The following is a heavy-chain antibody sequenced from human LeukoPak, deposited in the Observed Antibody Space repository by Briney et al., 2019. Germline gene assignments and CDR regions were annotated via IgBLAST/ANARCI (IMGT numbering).Heavy chain of an antibody. V-gene: IGHV3-33*06. CDR2: IWYDGSNK. D-gene: IGHD6-25*01. Sequence: GGSLRLSYAASGFTFSSYGMHWVRQAPGKGLEWVAVIWYDGSNKYYADSVKGRFTISRDNSKNTLYLQMNSLRAEDTAVYYCAKDAAKYSSVAYYFDYWGQGTLVTVSS. CDR1: GFTFSSYG. J-gene: IGHJ4*02. CDR3: AKDAAKYSSVAYYFDY.